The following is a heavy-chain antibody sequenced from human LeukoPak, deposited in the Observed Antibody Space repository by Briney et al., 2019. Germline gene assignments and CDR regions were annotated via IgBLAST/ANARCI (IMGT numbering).Heavy chain of an antibody. CDR1: GFTFSSYS. CDR3: ARDLIVGAGPSGFDP. J-gene: IGHJ5*02. V-gene: IGHV3-21*01. Sequence: GGSLRLSCAASGFTFSSYSMNWVRQAPGKGLEGVSSISSSSSYIYYADSVKGRFTISRDNAKNSLYLQMNSLRAEDTAVYYCARDLIVGAGPSGFDPWGQGTLVTVSS. D-gene: IGHD1-26*01. CDR2: ISSSSSYI.